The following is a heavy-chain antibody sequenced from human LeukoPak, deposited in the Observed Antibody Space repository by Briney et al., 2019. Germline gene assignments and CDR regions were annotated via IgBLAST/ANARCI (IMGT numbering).Heavy chain of an antibody. CDR3: ARFTCSSTSCPIRSKYQTPLTVPRYFDY. D-gene: IGHD2-2*01. V-gene: IGHV4-30-2*01. CDR2: IYHSGST. J-gene: IGHJ4*02. CDR1: GGSISSGGYY. Sequence: SETLSLTCTVSGGSISSGGYYWSWIRQPPGKGLEWIGYIYHSGSTYYNPSLKSRVTISVDRSKNQFSLKLSSVTAADTAVYYCARFTCSSTSCPIRSKYQTPLTVPRYFDYWGQGTLVTVSS.